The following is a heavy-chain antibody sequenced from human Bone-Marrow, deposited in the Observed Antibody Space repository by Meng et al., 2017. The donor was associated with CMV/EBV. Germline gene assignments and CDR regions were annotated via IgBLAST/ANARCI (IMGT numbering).Heavy chain of an antibody. J-gene: IGHJ6*02. D-gene: IGHD2-2*01. CDR1: GYTFRNYG. CDR3: ATDPLYQLPPIQYGMDV. CDR2: INTSKGNT. Sequence: ASVKVSCKASGYTFRNYGITWVRQAPGQGLEWMGWINTSKGNTNNAQRFQGRVTMTTDTSTSTAYMELRSLRSDDTAVYYCATDPLYQLPPIQYGMDVWGQGTTVTVSS. V-gene: IGHV1-18*01.